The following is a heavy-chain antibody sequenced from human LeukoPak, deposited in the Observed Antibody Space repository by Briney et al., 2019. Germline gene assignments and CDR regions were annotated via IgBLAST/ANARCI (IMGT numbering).Heavy chain of an antibody. V-gene: IGHV3-23*01. D-gene: IGHD3-22*01. Sequence: GGSLRLSCAASGFTFSSYAMSWVRQAPGKGLEWVSAISGSGGSTYYADSVKGRFTISRGNSKNTLYLQMNSLRAEDTAVYYCAKGGYYDSSGYYGYWGQGTLVTVSS. J-gene: IGHJ4*02. CDR3: AKGGYYDSSGYYGY. CDR1: GFTFSSYA. CDR2: ISGSGGST.